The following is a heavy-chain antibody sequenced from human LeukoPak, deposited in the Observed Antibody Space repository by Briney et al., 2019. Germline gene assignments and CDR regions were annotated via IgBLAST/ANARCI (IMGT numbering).Heavy chain of an antibody. V-gene: IGHV3-23*01. D-gene: IGHD1-26*01. CDR1: GSTFSSYA. Sequence: GGSLRLSCAASGSTFSSYAMSWVRQAPGKGLEWVSAISGSGGSTYYADSVKGRLTISRDNSKNTLYLQMNSLRAEDTAVYYCAKDRRETDYPDYWGQGTLVTVSS. J-gene: IGHJ4*02. CDR3: AKDRRETDYPDY. CDR2: ISGSGGST.